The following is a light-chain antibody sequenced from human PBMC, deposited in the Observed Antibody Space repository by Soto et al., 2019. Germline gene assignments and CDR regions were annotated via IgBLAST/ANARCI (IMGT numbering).Light chain of an antibody. CDR2: KAT. J-gene: IGKJ1*01. V-gene: IGKV1-5*03. Sequence: IQLTQSPSTLSASVGDRVTITCRASQSVRSWLAWFQQKPGKAPKLLIYKATTLESGVPSRFSGSGSGTEFTLTISSLQPDDLGTYYCQQYNNDLTFCQGTKVDIK. CDR1: QSVRSW. CDR3: QQYNNDLT.